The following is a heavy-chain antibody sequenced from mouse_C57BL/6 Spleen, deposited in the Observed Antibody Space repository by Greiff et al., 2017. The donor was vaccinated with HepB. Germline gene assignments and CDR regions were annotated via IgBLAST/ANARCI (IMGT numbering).Heavy chain of an antibody. J-gene: IGHJ1*03. CDR3: ARGLYGSSYDWYFDV. Sequence: VQLKQSGPELVKPGASVKIPCKASGYTFTDYNMDWVKQSHGKSLEWIGDINPNNGGTIYNQKFKGKATLTVDKSSSTAYMELRSLTSEDTAVYYCARGLYGSSYDWYFDVWGTGTTVTVSS. CDR2: INPNNGGT. CDR1: GYTFTDYN. D-gene: IGHD1-1*01. V-gene: IGHV1-18*01.